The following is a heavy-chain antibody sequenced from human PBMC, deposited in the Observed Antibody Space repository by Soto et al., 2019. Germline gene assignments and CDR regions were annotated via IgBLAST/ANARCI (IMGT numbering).Heavy chain of an antibody. J-gene: IGHJ6*04. CDR1: GYTFTSYA. D-gene: IGHD6-13*01. CDR3: PGDSQAAEIKRGLKATYSGRAF. Sequence: QVQLVQSGAEVKKPGASVKVSCKASGYTFTSYAMHWVRQAPGQRLEWMGWINAGNGNTKYSQKFQGRVTITRNTPASTANMEVSGMRSEYPAVYYGPGDSQAAEIKRGLKATYSGRAFWGKGTPVTVSS. V-gene: IGHV1-3*01. CDR2: INAGNGNT.